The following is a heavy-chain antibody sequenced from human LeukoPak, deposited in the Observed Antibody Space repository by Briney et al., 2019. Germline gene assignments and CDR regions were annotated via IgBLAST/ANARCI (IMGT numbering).Heavy chain of an antibody. CDR1: GGTFSSCA. CDR2: IIPIFGIA. J-gene: IGHJ3*02. V-gene: IGHV1-69*04. Sequence: SVKVSCKASGGTFSSCAISWVRQAPAQGLEWMGRIIPIFGIANYAQKFQGRVTITADKSTSTAYMELSSLRSEDTAVYYCAGPPPPSRLDAFDIWGQGTMVTVSS. D-gene: IGHD6-13*01. CDR3: AGPPPPSRLDAFDI.